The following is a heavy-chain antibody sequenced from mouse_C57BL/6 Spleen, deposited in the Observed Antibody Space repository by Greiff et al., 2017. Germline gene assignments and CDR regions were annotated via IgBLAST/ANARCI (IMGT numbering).Heavy chain of an antibody. D-gene: IGHD1-1*02. CDR3: ARRYGGNYDAMDY. CDR1: GYTFTSYW. Sequence: VQLQQPGAELVKPGASVKMSCKASGYTFTSYWITWVKQRPGQGLEWIGDIYPGSGSTNYNEKFKSKATLTVDTSSSTAYMQLSSLTSEDSAVYYCARRYGGNYDAMDYWGQGTSVTVSS. J-gene: IGHJ4*01. V-gene: IGHV1-55*01. CDR2: IYPGSGST.